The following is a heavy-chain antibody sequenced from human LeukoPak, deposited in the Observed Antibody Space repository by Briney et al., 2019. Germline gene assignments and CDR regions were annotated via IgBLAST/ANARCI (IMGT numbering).Heavy chain of an antibody. CDR2: ISYDGSNK. D-gene: IGHD3-22*01. CDR1: GFTFSSYA. Sequence: GGSLRLSCAASGFTFSSYAMHWVRQAPGKGLEWVAVISYDGSNKYYADSVKGRFTISRDNSKNTLYLQMNSLRAEDTAVYYCAKDTYYYDSSGYYFDYWGQGTLVTVSS. J-gene: IGHJ4*02. CDR3: AKDTYYYDSSGYYFDY. V-gene: IGHV3-30*04.